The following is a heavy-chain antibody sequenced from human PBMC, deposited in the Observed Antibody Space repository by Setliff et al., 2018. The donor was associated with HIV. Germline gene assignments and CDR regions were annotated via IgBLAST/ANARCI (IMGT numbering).Heavy chain of an antibody. J-gene: IGHJ3*02. D-gene: IGHD3-22*01. V-gene: IGHV4-59*01. CDR3: ARDYDSSGYLRAFDI. CDR2: ISNSGST. CDR1: GSSISNYY. Sequence: SETLSLTCTVAGSSISNYYWSWIRQPPGNGLEWIGYISNSGSTNYNPSLKSRVTIPVDTSQNPFFLKLRSVTAADTAVYYCARDYDSSGYLRAFDIWGQGTMVTVSS.